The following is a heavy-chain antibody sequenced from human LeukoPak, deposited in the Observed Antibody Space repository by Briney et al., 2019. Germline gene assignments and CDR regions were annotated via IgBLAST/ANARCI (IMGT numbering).Heavy chain of an antibody. CDR3: AGAPLYSGGSGWSIYYFYAMDV. V-gene: IGHV4-59*01. CDR2: IDNSGST. CDR1: GGSISSSY. Sequence: SETLSLTCTVSGGSISSSYWSWVRQPPGKGLEWIGYIDNSGSTNYNPSLKSRVTISLDTPKSQFSLKLSSVTAADTAVYYCAGAPLYSGGSGWSIYYFYAMDVWGQGTTVTVSS. J-gene: IGHJ6*02. D-gene: IGHD6-19*01.